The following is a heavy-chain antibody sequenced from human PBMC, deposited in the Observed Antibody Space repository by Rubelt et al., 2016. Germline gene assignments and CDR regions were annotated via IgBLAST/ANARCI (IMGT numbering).Heavy chain of an antibody. V-gene: IGHV3-30*18. J-gene: IGHJ4*02. CDR2: ISTDGSNT. CDR1: GFVFSNYG. CDR3: AKVAGDDFWSGYVDY. D-gene: IGHD3-3*01. Sequence: QVQLVESGGGVVQPGRSLRLSCAASGFVFSNYGMHWVRQAPGKGLEWVAAISTDGSNTHYVDSVKGRFTNSRTMLYLQMNNLRAEETAVYYCAKVAGDDFWSGYVDYWGQGNLVTVSS.